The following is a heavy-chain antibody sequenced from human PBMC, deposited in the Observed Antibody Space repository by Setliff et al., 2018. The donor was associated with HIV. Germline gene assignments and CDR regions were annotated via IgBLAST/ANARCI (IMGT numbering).Heavy chain of an antibody. Sequence: SLTCTVSGPPIGIGSYYWTWIRQPAGRGLEWIGHISASGSSKFNPTLQSRVTLSVDPSNNQFSLNLTSVTAADTAVYYCARRKSGSSYRFFNYWGLGSLVIVSS. D-gene: IGHD3-16*02. CDR2: ISASGSS. J-gene: IGHJ4*02. V-gene: IGHV4-61*09. CDR1: GPPIGIGSYY. CDR3: ARRKSGSSYRFFNY.